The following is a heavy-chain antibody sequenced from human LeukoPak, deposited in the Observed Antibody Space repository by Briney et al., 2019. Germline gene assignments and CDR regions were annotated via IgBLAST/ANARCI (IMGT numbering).Heavy chain of an antibody. J-gene: IGHJ4*02. D-gene: IGHD1-26*01. Sequence: PSETLSLTCAVFGRSFSGYYWSSIRPPPRKGLEWIGVINHSGSTNYHPTLRSRVTISVDTSKNQCSLKLSCVTAADTAVYYCASLVRGSYRRFDYWGQGTLVTVSS. CDR3: ASLVRGSYRRFDY. CDR1: GRSFSGYY. V-gene: IGHV4-34*01. CDR2: INHSGST.